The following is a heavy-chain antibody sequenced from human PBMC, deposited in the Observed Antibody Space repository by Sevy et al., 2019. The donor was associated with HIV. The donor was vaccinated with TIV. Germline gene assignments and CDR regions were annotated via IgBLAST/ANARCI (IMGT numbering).Heavy chain of an antibody. CDR2: MNPDSGRR. CDR1: GYTFSGYD. Sequence: ASVKVSCKASGYTFSGYDINWVRQATGQGLEWMGWMNPDSGRRGYAPKFQGRVTMTTNTSIDTAYMELRRLRSEDSAVYYCARADLDSSTSFYYYGMDVWGQGTTVTVSS. D-gene: IGHD6-13*01. V-gene: IGHV1-8*02. CDR3: ARADLDSSTSFYYYGMDV. J-gene: IGHJ6*02.